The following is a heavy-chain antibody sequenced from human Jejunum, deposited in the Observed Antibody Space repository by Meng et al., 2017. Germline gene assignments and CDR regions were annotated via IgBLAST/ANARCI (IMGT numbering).Heavy chain of an antibody. CDR3: AREGCANFYNSRGYYWDF. D-gene: IGHD3-22*01. V-gene: IGHV3-7*01. CDR2: INQDESEK. J-gene: IGHJ4*02. CDR1: GFTFSNDW. Sequence: GESLKISCAASGFTFSNDWMSWVRQAPGKGLEWVANINQDESEKYYVNSIKGRFTISRDNAKSSLYLQMNSLRVEDTAIYYCAREGCANFYNSRGYYWDFWGQGTLVTVSS.